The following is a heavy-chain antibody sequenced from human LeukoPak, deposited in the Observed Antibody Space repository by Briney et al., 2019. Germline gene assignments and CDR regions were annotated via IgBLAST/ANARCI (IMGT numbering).Heavy chain of an antibody. V-gene: IGHV4-38-2*02. CDR1: GYPISSGYY. CDR3: ARDPY. CDR2: IYHSGST. Sequence: SETLSLTCTVSGYPISSGYYWGWIRQPPGKGLEWIGSIYHSGSTYYNPSLKSRVTISVDTSKNQFSLKLSSVTATDTAVYYCARDPYWGQGTLVTVSS. J-gene: IGHJ4*02.